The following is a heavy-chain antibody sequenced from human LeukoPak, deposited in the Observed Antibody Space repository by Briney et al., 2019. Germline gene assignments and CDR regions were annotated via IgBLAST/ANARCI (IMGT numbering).Heavy chain of an antibody. Sequence: SETLSLTCTISGDSITSQYWSWIRQPPGKGLEWIGLMSDSGNTKFHPSLMSRVTMSVDRSKNQVSLKLTSVTAADTAVYYCARVSLYDSSASFFASYYYYMDVWGKGTTVTVSS. CDR2: MSDSGNT. D-gene: IGHD3-22*01. V-gene: IGHV4-59*11. CDR3: ARVSLYDSSASFFASYYYYMDV. J-gene: IGHJ6*03. CDR1: GDSITSQY.